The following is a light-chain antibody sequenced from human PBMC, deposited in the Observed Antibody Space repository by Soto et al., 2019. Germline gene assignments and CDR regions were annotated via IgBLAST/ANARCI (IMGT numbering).Light chain of an antibody. CDR3: SSYAGSNNYV. V-gene: IGLV2-8*01. CDR1: SSDVGGYNY. J-gene: IGLJ1*01. Sequence: QSVLTQPPSASGSPGQSVTISCTGTSSDVGGYNYVSWYQQHPGKAPKLMIYGVSKRPSGVPDRFSGSKSGNTASLTVSGLQAEDEADYYCSSYAGSNNYVFGPGTQLTVL. CDR2: GVS.